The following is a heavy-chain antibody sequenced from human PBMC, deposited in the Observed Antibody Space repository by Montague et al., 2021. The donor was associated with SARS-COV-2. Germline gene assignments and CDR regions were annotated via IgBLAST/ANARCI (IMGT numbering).Heavy chain of an antibody. CDR2: SGST. V-gene: IGHV4-39*01. CDR3: ARHGLACIRILGVVTPRGGCEI. J-gene: IGHJ3*02. Sequence: SGSTYYNPSLKSRLTISVDTSKHQFSLKLSSVTAADTAVYYCARHGLACIRILGVVTPRGGCEIWGQGKMVTVSS. D-gene: IGHD3-3*01.